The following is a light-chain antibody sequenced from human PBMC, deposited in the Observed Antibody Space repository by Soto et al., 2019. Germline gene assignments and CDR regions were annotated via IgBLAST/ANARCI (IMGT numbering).Light chain of an antibody. J-gene: IGKJ1*01. CDR1: QTISSW. V-gene: IGKV1-5*03. CDR2: KAS. CDR3: QHYNSYSEA. Sequence: IQMTQSPSTLSGSVGDRVTITCRASQTISSWLAWYQQKPGKAPKLLIYKASTLKSGVPSRFSGSGSGTEFTLTISSLQPDDFATYYCQHYNSYSEAFAQGTQ.